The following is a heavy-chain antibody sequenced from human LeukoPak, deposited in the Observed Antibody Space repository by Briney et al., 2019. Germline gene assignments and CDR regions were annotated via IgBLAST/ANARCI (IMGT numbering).Heavy chain of an antibody. CDR3: ARDVPYYYGSGSYFYGMDV. CDR2: ISAYNGNT. Sequence: ASVRVSCKASGYTFTSHGISWVRQTPGQGLEWMGWISAYNGNTNYAQKLQGRVTMTTDTSTSTAYMELRSLRSDDTAVYYCARDVPYYYGSGSYFYGMDVWGQGTTVTVSS. J-gene: IGHJ6*02. CDR1: GYTFTSHG. V-gene: IGHV1-18*01. D-gene: IGHD3-10*01.